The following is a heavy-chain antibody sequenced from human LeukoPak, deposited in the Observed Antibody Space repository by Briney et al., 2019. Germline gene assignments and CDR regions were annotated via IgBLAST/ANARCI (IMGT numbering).Heavy chain of an antibody. Sequence: SETLSPTCTVSGDSITSYYWSWIRQSAEKGLEWIGRIYTTGTTNNPSLKGRVTVSVDTSKNQFFLKLRSVTAADTAVYYCARDVGASNFDSWGQGVQVTVSS. CDR2: IYTTGTT. D-gene: IGHD1-26*01. J-gene: IGHJ4*02. CDR3: ARDVGASNFDS. V-gene: IGHV4-4*07. CDR1: GDSITSYY.